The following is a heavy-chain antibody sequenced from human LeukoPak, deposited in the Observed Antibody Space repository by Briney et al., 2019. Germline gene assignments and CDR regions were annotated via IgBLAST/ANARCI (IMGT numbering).Heavy chain of an antibody. D-gene: IGHD6-13*01. CDR1: GFAFSSYG. J-gene: IGHJ5*02. CDR2: IRYDGSNK. V-gene: IGHV3-30*02. Sequence: PGGSLRLSCAASGFAFSSYGMHWVRQAPGKGLEWVAFIRYDGSNKYYADSVKGRFTISRDNSKNTLYLQMNSLRAEDTAVYYCAKDRALAAAGPVGSYNWFDPWGQGTLVTVSS. CDR3: AKDRALAAAGPVGSYNWFDP.